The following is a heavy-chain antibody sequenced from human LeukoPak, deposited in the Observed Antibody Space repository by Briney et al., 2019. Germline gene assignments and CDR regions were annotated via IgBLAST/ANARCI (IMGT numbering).Heavy chain of an antibody. J-gene: IGHJ4*02. V-gene: IGHV4-34*01. CDR1: GGSFSGYY. D-gene: IGHD3-16*01. Sequence: KPSETLSLTCAVYGGSFSGYYWSWIRQPPGKGLEWIGETNHSGGTNYNPSLKSRVTISVDTSKNQFSLKLSSVTAADTAVYYCARGRGGSWGQGTLVTVSS. CDR3: ARGRGGS. CDR2: TNHSGGT.